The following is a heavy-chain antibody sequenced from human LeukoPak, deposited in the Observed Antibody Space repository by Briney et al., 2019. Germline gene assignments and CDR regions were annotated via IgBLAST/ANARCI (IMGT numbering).Heavy chain of an antibody. D-gene: IGHD1-26*01. CDR2: INPNSGGT. CDR3: ARFIRVGATTWDDY. V-gene: IGHV1-2*02. CDR1: GYTFTGYY. Sequence: ASVKVSCKASGYTFTGYYMHWVRQAPGQGLEWMGWINPNSGGTNYAQKFQGRVTMTRDTSISTAYMELSRLRSDDTAVYYCARFIRVGATTWDDYWGQGTLVTVSS. J-gene: IGHJ4*02.